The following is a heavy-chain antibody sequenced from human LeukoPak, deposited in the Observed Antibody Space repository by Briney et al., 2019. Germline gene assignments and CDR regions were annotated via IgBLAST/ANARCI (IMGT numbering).Heavy chain of an antibody. V-gene: IGHV1-2*02. J-gene: IGHJ4*02. CDR1: GYTFTGYY. CDR2: INPNSGGA. Sequence: ASVKVSCKASGYTFTGYYMHWVRQAPGQGLEWMGWINPNSGGANYAQKFQGRVTMTRDTSISTAYMELSRLRSADTAVYYCARDLDSLRYFDWLGAFFDYWGQGTLVTVSS. D-gene: IGHD3-9*01. CDR3: ARDLDSLRYFDWLGAFFDY.